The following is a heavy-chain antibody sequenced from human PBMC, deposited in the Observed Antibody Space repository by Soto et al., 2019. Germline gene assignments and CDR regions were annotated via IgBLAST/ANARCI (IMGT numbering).Heavy chain of an antibody. D-gene: IGHD1-26*01. Sequence: GASVKVSCKASGYTFTSYYMHWVRPAPGQGLEWMGIINPSGGSTSYAQKFQGRVTMTRDTSTSTIYMELSSLRSEDTAVYYCATRYSGNLGAFDYWGQGTLVTVSS. CDR3: ATRYSGNLGAFDY. CDR2: INPSGGST. V-gene: IGHV1-46*01. CDR1: GYTFTSYY. J-gene: IGHJ4*02.